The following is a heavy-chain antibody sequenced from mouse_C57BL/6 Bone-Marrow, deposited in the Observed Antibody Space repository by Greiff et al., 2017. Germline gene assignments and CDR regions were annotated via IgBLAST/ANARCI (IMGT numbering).Heavy chain of an antibody. J-gene: IGHJ2*01. V-gene: IGHV1-69*01. D-gene: IGHD5-5*01. CDR3: ASSPLPNYFDY. Sequence: QVHVKQPGAELVMPGASVKLSCKASGYTFTSYWMHWVKQRPGQGLEWIGEIDPSDSYTNYNQKFKGKSTLTVDKSSSTAYMQLSSLTSEDSAVYYCASSPLPNYFDYWGQGTTLTVSS. CDR2: IDPSDSYT. CDR1: GYTFTSYW.